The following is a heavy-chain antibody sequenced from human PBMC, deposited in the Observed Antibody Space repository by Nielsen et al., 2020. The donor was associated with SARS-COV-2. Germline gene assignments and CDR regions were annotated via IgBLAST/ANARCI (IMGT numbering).Heavy chain of an antibody. Sequence: SETLSLTCTVSGGSISSGDYYWSWIRQPPGKGLEWIGYIYYSGSTYYNPSLKSRVTISVDTSKNQFSLKLSSVTAADTAVYYCASGSIAVAGLPSWGQGTLVTVSS. V-gene: IGHV4-30-4*02. CDR3: ASGSIAVAGLPS. CDR1: GGSISSGDYY. D-gene: IGHD6-19*01. J-gene: IGHJ5*02. CDR2: IYYSGST.